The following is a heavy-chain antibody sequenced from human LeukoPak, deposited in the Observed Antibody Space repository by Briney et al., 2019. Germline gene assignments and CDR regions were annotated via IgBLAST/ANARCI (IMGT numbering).Heavy chain of an antibody. CDR3: ASTWGQQPYNWFDP. CDR1: GGSFSGYY. D-gene: IGHD6-13*01. V-gene: IGHV4-34*01. Sequence: SETLSLTCAVYGGSFSGYYWSWIRQPPGKGLEWIGEINHSGSTNYNPSLKSRVTISVDTSKNQFSLKLSSVTAADTAVYYCASTWGQQPYNWFDPWGQGTLVTVSS. J-gene: IGHJ5*02. CDR2: INHSGST.